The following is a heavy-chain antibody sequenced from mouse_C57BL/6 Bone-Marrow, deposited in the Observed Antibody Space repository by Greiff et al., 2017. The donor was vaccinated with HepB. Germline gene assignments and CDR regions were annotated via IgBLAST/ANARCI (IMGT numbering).Heavy chain of an antibody. V-gene: IGHV1-54*01. CDR1: GYAFTNYL. J-gene: IGHJ2*01. CDR2: INPGSGGT. D-gene: IGHD6-1*01. Sequence: QVQLQQPGAELVRPGTSVKVSCKASGYAFTNYLIEWVKQRPGQGLEWIGVINPGSGGTNYNEKFKSKATLTADKSSSTAYMQLSSLTSEDSAVYFCARWRYVNNPYFDVWGQGTTLTVSS. CDR3: ARWRYVNNPYFDV.